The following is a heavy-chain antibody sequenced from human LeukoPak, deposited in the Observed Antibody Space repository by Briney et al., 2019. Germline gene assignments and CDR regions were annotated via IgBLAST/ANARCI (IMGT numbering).Heavy chain of an antibody. J-gene: IGHJ4*02. CDR3: AGGTQQLSPVFDH. CDR2: IYSGGNT. V-gene: IGHV3-66*01. CDR1: GFTVSSSY. D-gene: IGHD6-13*01. Sequence: GGSLRLSCAVSGFTVSSSYMSWVRQAQGKGLEWVSLIYSGGNTYYADSVKGRFTISRDNSKNTLYVQMNSLSPEDTAVYYCAGGTQQLSPVFDHWGQGTLVTVSS.